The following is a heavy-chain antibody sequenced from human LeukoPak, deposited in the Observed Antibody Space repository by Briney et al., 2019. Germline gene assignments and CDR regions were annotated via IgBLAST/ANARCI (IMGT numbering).Heavy chain of an antibody. CDR3: ARGPYDSSGYYFGWFDP. V-gene: IGHV3-21*01. CDR2: ISSSSSYI. CDR1: GSTFSSYS. D-gene: IGHD3-22*01. Sequence: GGSLRLSCAASGSTFSSYSMNWVRQAPGKGLEWVSSISSSSSYIYYADSVKGRFTISRDNAKNSLYLQMNSLRAEDTAVYYCARGPYDSSGYYFGWFDPWGQGTLVTVSS. J-gene: IGHJ5*02.